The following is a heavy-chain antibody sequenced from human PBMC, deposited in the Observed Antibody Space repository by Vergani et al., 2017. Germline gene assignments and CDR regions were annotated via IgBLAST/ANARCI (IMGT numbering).Heavy chain of an antibody. J-gene: IGHJ5*02. CDR1: GFTFNQYS. CDR3: ERDLRLLYNRFDP. Sequence: QVQLVESGGGVVQPGRSLRLSCAASGFTFNQYSMHWVRQAPGKGLEWVAVTWYDGNNKQYADSVKGRFTISRDNSKSTMYLQMNSLRDEDTGVYYCERDLRLLYNRFDPWGQGSLRTVSS. CDR2: TWYDGNNK. V-gene: IGHV3-33*01. D-gene: IGHD1-14*01.